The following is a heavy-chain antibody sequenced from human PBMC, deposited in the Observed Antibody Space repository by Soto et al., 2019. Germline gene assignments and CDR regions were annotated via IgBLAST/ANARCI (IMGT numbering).Heavy chain of an antibody. Sequence: QITLNESGPTLVKPTETLTLTCTFSGFSLSTSGVGVGWIRQSPGKAPEWLALIYWDDEKRYSASLKSRLTISKDTSKNQVVLIMANLDPADTATYHCAHRVLRTVFGLVTTTAIYFDFWGLGTPVAVSS. CDR3: AHRVLRTVFGLVTTTAIYFDF. CDR1: GFSLSTSGVG. V-gene: IGHV2-5*02. CDR2: IYWDDEK. D-gene: IGHD3-3*01. J-gene: IGHJ4*02.